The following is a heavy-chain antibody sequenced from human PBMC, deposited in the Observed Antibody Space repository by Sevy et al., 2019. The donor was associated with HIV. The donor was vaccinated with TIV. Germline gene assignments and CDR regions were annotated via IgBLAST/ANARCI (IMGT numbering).Heavy chain of an antibody. V-gene: IGHV3-48*02. Sequence: GGSLRLSCAASGFTFSSYSMNLVRQAPGKGLEWVSYISRSSSTIYYADSVKGRFTISRDNAKNSLYLQMNSLRDEDTAVYYCARERKMYDSSGYYFHFDYWGQGTLVTVSS. CDR2: ISRSSSTI. J-gene: IGHJ4*02. D-gene: IGHD3-22*01. CDR1: GFTFSSYS. CDR3: ARERKMYDSSGYYFHFDY.